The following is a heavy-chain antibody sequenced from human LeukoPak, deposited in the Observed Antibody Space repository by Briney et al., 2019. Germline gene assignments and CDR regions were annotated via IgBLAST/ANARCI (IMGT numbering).Heavy chain of an antibody. J-gene: IGHJ6*02. Sequence: GASVKVSCKASGYTSTSYAMNWVRQAPGQGLEWMGWINTNTGNPTYAQGFTGRFVFSLDTSVSTAYLQISSLKAEDTAVYYCARDFEFLEWLFQGRAPMQYYYGMDVWGQGTTVTVSS. CDR2: INTNTGNP. V-gene: IGHV7-4-1*02. CDR3: ARDFEFLEWLFQGRAPMQYYYGMDV. D-gene: IGHD3-3*01. CDR1: GYTSTSYA.